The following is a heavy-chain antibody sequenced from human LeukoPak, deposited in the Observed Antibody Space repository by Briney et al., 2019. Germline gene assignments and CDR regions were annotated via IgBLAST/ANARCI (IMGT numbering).Heavy chain of an antibody. CDR1: GDSISIVY. CDR2: MSTSGSA. J-gene: IGHJ6*03. Sequence: PSETLSLTCTVSGDSISIVYLSWVRQPPGQGLEYIGYMSTSGSADYSPSLKSRVAMSVDTSKSQFSLRLSYVTAADTAMYYCAREYSSSWSEGGGRPRYYYYYMDVWGKGTTVTVSS. CDR3: AREYSSSWSEGGGRPRYYYYYMDV. V-gene: IGHV4-4*08. D-gene: IGHD6-13*01.